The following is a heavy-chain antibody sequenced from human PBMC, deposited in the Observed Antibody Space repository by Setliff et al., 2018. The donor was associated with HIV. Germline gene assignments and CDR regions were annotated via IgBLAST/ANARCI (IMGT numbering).Heavy chain of an antibody. J-gene: IGHJ6*02. CDR2: ISAYNGNT. CDR1: GYTLTRYG. Sequence: GASVKVSCKASGYTLTRYGISWVRQAPGQGLEWMGWISAYNGNTNYAKKLQGRVTMTTDTSTSTAYMELRSLRSDDTAVYYCARGAIVPAAMVSRYNYYGMDVWGQGTTVTVSS. D-gene: IGHD2-2*01. CDR3: ARGAIVPAAMVSRYNYYGMDV. V-gene: IGHV1-18*01.